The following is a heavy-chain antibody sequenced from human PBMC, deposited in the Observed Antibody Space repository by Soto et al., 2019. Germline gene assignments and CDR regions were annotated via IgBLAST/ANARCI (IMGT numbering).Heavy chain of an antibody. V-gene: IGHV1-18*01. CDR2: ISAYNSNI. J-gene: IGHJ6*02. D-gene: IGHD3-10*01. CDR1: GYTFTRFG. CDR3: AKGPGGAPYYYYGLDV. Sequence: GASVKVSCKASGYTFTRFGITWVRQAPGHGLEWMGWISAYNSNIQYVQKLQGRVTMTTDTSTSTAFMELTNLRSDDTAVYYCAKGPGGAPYYYYGLDVWGQGTTVTVS.